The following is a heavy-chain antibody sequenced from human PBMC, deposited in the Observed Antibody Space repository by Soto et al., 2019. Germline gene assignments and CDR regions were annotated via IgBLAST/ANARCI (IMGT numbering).Heavy chain of an antibody. CDR3: AKDPFGGVIVMSFDY. J-gene: IGHJ4*02. V-gene: IGHV3-23*01. CDR2: ISGSGGST. D-gene: IGHD3-16*02. CDR1: GFTFSSYA. Sequence: GSLRLSCAASGFTFSSYAMSWVRQAPGKGLEWVSAISGSGGSTYYADSVKGRFTISRDNSKNTLYLQMNSLRAEDTAVYYCAKDPFGGVIVMSFDYWGQGTLVTVSS.